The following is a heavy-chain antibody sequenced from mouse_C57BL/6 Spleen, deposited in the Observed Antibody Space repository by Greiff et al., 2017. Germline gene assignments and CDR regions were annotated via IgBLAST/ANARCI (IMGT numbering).Heavy chain of an antibody. V-gene: IGHV5-17*01. CDR3: ARKSYSRRGSMDD. CDR1: GFTFTDYG. J-gene: IGHJ4*01. CDR2: ISSGSSTI. Sequence: EVHLVESGGGLVKPGGSLKLSCAASGFTFTDYGMHWVRQAPGQGLEWVAYISSGSSTIYYADTVKGRFTLSIDNAKTTLFLQMTSMRSEDTAMYYCARKSYSRRGSMDDWGTGTSVTVAS. D-gene: IGHD2-12*01.